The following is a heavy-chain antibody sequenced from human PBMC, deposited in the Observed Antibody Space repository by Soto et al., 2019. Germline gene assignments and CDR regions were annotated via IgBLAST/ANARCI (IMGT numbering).Heavy chain of an antibody. D-gene: IGHD3-16*01. CDR1: GYTFTNFG. Sequence: QVQLVQSGAEVKKPGASVKVSCKTSGYTFTNFGISWVRQAPGQGLEWMGWISTYNGNTNYAQKFQGSVPMTTATSTGTAYMELRSLRSVGTAVYYWARGGTPIDYWGQGTLVTVSS. J-gene: IGHJ4*02. V-gene: IGHV1-18*01. CDR2: ISTYNGNT. CDR3: ARGGTPIDY.